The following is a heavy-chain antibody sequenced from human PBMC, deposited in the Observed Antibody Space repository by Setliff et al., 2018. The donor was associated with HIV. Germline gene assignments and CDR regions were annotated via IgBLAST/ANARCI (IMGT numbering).Heavy chain of an antibody. D-gene: IGHD2-21*02. V-gene: IGHV4-59*01. CDR1: GVSIRTYY. CDR3: ARGGHVVVVTALQLDY. CDR2: TYYGGSTDYN. Sequence: KASETLSLTCTVSGVSIRTYYWSWVRQVPGKGLEWIGDTYYGGSTDYNKYNPSLKGRVTISVDIYRKQLSLNLRSVTAADTAVYYCARGGHVVVVTALQLDYWGQGTLVTVSS. J-gene: IGHJ4*02.